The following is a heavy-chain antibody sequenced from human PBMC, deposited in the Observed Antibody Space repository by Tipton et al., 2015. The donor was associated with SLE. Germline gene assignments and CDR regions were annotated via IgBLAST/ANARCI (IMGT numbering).Heavy chain of an antibody. Sequence: TLSLTCSVSGGSIGNYYWGWIRQPPGKGLEWIGFIYYSGTATYSPSLKGRVTISVDTSKKQFSLKLSSVTAADTAVYYCARSEYSSGLIDYWGQGTLVTVSS. J-gene: IGHJ4*02. CDR1: GGSIGNYY. D-gene: IGHD6-19*01. V-gene: IGHV4-59*01. CDR3: ARSEYSSGLIDY. CDR2: IYYSGTA.